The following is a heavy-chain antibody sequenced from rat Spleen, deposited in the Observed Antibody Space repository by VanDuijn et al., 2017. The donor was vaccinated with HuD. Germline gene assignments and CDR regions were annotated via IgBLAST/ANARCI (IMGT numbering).Heavy chain of an antibody. D-gene: IGHD1-4*01. CDR2: MWSEGIT. V-gene: IGHV2-32*01. CDR1: GFSLTSYH. J-gene: IGHJ3*01. CDR3: IRESLPGYNSHWFVY. Sequence: QVQLKESGPGLVQPSQTLSLTCTVSGFSLTSYHVHWVRQPPGKGLEWMGVMWSEGITDYHSAFKSRLSISRDTSKSQVFLKMNSLQTEDTAIYFCIRESLPGYNSHWFVYWGQGTLVTVSS.